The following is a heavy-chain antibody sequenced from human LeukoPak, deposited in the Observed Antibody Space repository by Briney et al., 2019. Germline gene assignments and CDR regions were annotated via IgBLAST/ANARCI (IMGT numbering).Heavy chain of an antibody. V-gene: IGHV1-69*04. D-gene: IGHD2-2*01. CDR2: IIPILGVA. J-gene: IGHJ4*02. CDR1: GGPSSSYA. CDR3: ARESCIPTSCYAGDY. Sequence: SVKVSCKASGGPSSSYAISWVRQAPGQGLEWMGRIIPILGVANYAQKFQGRVTITADKSTSTAYMELSSLRSEDTAVYCCARESCIPTSCYAGDYWGQGTLVTVSS.